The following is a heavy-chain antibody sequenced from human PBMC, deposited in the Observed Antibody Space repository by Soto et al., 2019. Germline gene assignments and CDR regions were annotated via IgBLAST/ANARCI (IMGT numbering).Heavy chain of an antibody. V-gene: IGHV3-48*02. CDR1: GFTFSNYA. CDR2: ISIGSGSI. J-gene: IGHJ3*01. Sequence: EVHLVESGGGLGQPGGSLRVSCAASGFTFSNYAMNWVRQAPGKGLEWVSYISIGSGSIFYADYVKGRFTISRDDAKHLLYVQTNKLRDEDLAVYYYVRGDTWDFDFWGQGTMVTVSS. CDR3: VRGDTWDFDF. D-gene: IGHD1-26*01.